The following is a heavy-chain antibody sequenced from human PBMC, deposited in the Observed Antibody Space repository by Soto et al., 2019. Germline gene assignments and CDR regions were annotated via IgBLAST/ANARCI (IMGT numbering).Heavy chain of an antibody. CDR3: ARADSSGWNLFDY. CDR1: SGSISSSNW. CDR2: IYHSGST. V-gene: IGHV4-4*02. D-gene: IGHD6-19*01. Sequence: QVLLQESGPGLVKPSGTVSLTCAVSSGSISSSNWWSWVRQPPGKGLEWIGEIYHSGSTNYNPSLKSRVTISVDKSKNQFSLKLSSVTAADTAVYYCARADSSGWNLFDYCRQGTLVTVSS. J-gene: IGHJ4*02.